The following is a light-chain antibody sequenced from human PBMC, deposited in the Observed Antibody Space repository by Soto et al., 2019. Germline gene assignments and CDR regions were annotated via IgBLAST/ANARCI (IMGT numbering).Light chain of an antibody. CDR2: DAS. J-gene: IGKJ5*01. V-gene: IGKV1-33*01. Sequence: DIQMTQSPSSLSASVGDRVTITCHASQNINNYLNWYQQKPGRAPKLLIYDASNLEAGVPSRFRGSGSGTDFTFTISRLQPEDIATYYCQQYENLPTFGQGTRVEIK. CDR3: QQYENLPT. CDR1: QNINNY.